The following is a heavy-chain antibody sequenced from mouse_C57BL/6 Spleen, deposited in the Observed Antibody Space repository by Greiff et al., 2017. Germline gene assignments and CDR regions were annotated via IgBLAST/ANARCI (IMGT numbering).Heavy chain of an antibody. CDR3: ATDYDWFAY. D-gene: IGHD2-4*01. Sequence: QVQLQQPGAELVKPGASVKLSCKASGYTFTSYWMHWVKQRPGQGLEWIGMIHPNSGSTNYNEKFKSKATLTVDKSSITAYMQLSSLTSEDSAVYYCATDYDWFAYWGQGTLVTVSA. CDR1: GYTFTSYW. V-gene: IGHV1-64*01. J-gene: IGHJ3*01. CDR2: IHPNSGST.